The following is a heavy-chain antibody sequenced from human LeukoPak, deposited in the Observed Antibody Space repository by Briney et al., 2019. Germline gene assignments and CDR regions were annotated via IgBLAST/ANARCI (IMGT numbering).Heavy chain of an antibody. Sequence: ASVKVSCKASGYTFTSYDINWVRQAPGQGLEWMGWMNPNSGNTGYAQKFQGRVTMTRNTFISTAYMELSSLRSEDTAVYYCARGLRYMVRGPRDYYYGMDVWGQGTTVTVSS. CDR2: MNPNSGNT. V-gene: IGHV1-8*01. CDR3: ARGLRYMVRGPRDYYYGMDV. CDR1: GYTFTSYD. D-gene: IGHD3-10*01. J-gene: IGHJ6*02.